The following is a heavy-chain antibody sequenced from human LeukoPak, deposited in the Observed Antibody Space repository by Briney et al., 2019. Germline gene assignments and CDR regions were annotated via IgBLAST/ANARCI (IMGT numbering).Heavy chain of an antibody. J-gene: IGHJ4*02. Sequence: GGSLRLSCAASGFTFSSYEMNWVRQAPGKGLEWVSYISSSGSTIYYADSVKGRFTISRDNAKNSLYLQMNSLRAEDTAVHYCASTYSSGSFDYWGQGTLVTVSS. CDR3: ASTYSSGSFDY. CDR2: ISSSGSTI. D-gene: IGHD6-19*01. V-gene: IGHV3-48*03. CDR1: GFTFSSYE.